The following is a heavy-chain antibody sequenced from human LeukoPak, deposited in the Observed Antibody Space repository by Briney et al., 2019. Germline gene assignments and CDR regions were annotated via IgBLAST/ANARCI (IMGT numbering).Heavy chain of an antibody. CDR3: ARDRAVALPTYFYYMDV. J-gene: IGHJ6*03. V-gene: IGHV3-30*04. D-gene: IGHD2-15*01. CDR1: GFSFSISA. Sequence: GGSLRLSCAASGFSFSISAMHWVRQAPGKGLEWVAVISQTGSIETYADSVRGRFSISRDSSDSTVYLQMNSLKTEDTAVYYCARDRAVALPTYFYYMDVWGKGTTVIVSS. CDR2: ISQTGSIE.